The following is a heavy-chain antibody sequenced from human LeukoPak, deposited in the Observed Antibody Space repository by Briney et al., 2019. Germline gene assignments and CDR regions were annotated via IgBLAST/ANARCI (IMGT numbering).Heavy chain of an antibody. J-gene: IGHJ4*02. CDR1: GYTFTSYG. CDR3: ARGYDYGDYVGDFDY. Sequence: ASVKVSCKASGYTFTSYGISWVRQAPGQGLEWMGWITTYNGYTKYAQKLQDRVTMTTDTPTTTAYMGLRGLRSDDTAVYYCARGYDYGDYVGDFDYWGQGTLVTVSS. CDR2: ITTYNGYT. V-gene: IGHV1-18*01. D-gene: IGHD4-17*01.